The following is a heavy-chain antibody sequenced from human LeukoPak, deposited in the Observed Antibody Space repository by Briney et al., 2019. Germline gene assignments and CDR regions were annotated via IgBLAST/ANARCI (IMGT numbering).Heavy chain of an antibody. CDR3: ARDRFSGYDPGVSDY. Sequence: PGRSLRLSCAASGFTFSSYAMHWVRQAPGKGLEWVAVISYDGSNKYYADSVKGRFTISRDNSKNTLYLQMNSLRAEDTAVYYCARDRFSGYDPGVSDYWGQGTLVTVSS. CDR2: ISYDGSNK. V-gene: IGHV3-30-3*01. D-gene: IGHD5-12*01. J-gene: IGHJ4*02. CDR1: GFTFSSYA.